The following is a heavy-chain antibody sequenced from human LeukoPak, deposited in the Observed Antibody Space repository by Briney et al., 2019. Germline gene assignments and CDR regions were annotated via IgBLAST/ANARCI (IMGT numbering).Heavy chain of an antibody. CDR3: AKERLAVAGLLYFDY. Sequence: QPGRSLRLSCAASGFTFSSYGMHWVRQAPGKGLEWVAVISYDGSNKYYADSVKGRFTISRDNSKNTLYLQMNSLRAEDTAVYYCAKERLAVAGLLYFDYWGQGTLVTVSS. CDR1: GFTFSSYG. V-gene: IGHV3-30*18. D-gene: IGHD6-19*01. J-gene: IGHJ4*02. CDR2: ISYDGSNK.